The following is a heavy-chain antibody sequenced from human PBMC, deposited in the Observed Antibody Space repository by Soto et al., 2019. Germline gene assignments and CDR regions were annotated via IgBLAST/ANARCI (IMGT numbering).Heavy chain of an antibody. D-gene: IGHD2-21*01. CDR1: GYSFSDYW. Sequence: GESLKISCKASGYSFSDYWIGWVRQMPGRGLEWMGIIYPGDSDTRYSASFQDQVTISADKSISTTFLQWSSLKASDTAMYYCPRRGQYCGTSTCCFDTWGQGTLVTVSS. V-gene: IGHV5-51*01. CDR2: IYPGDSDT. J-gene: IGHJ5*02. CDR3: PRRGQYCGTSTCCFDT.